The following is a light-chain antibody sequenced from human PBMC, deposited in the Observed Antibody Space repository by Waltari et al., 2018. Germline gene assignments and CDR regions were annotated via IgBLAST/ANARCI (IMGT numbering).Light chain of an antibody. CDR1: SSDIGSYNH. CDR2: GVN. V-gene: IGLV2-23*02. J-gene: IGLJ2*01. Sequence: QSALTQPASVSGSPGQSITISCTGTSSDIGSYNHVSWHQHHPGKAPKLILYGVNKRPPGVSNRFSVSKSGNTASLTISGLQAEDEADYYCSSYAGRDTYVVFGGGTKLTVL. CDR3: SSYAGRDTYVV.